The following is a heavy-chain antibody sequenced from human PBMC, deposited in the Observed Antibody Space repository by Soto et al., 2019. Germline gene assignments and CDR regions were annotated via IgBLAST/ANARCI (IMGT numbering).Heavy chain of an antibody. CDR3: ARGLNLFWSGLPSYYYYYMDV. V-gene: IGHV4-34*01. Sequence: SETLSLTCAVYGGSFSGYYWSWIRQPPGKGLEWIGEINHSGSTNYNPSLKSRVTISVDTSKNQFSLKLSSVTAADTAVYYCARGLNLFWSGLPSYYYYYMDVWGKGTTVTVSS. CDR2: INHSGST. D-gene: IGHD3-3*01. CDR1: GGSFSGYY. J-gene: IGHJ6*03.